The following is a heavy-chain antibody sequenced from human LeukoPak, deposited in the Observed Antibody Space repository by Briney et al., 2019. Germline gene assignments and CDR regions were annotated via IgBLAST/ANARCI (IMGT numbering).Heavy chain of an antibody. D-gene: IGHD2-15*01. CDR2: ICTSGST. CDR3: ARAPYCSGGSCRDYYYYMDV. Sequence: SDTLSLTCSVSGGSISSGSYYWSWIRQPAGKGLEWIGRICTSGSTNYNPSLKIRVTISVHTSQNQFSLKLSSVTAADTAVYYCARAPYCSGGSCRDYYYYMDVWGKGTTVTVSS. CDR1: GGSISSGSYY. V-gene: IGHV4-61*02. J-gene: IGHJ6*03.